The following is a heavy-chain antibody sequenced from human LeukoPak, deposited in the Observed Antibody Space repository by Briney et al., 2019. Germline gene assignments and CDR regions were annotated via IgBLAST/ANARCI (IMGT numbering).Heavy chain of an antibody. Sequence: GGSLRLSCAASGFTFSSYGMHWVRQAPGKGLEWVAVISYDGSNKYYADSVKGRFTISRDNSKNTLYLQMNSLRAEDTAVYYCASGGYSQIDYWGQGTLVTVSS. D-gene: IGHD3-10*01. J-gene: IGHJ4*02. CDR1: GFTFSSYG. V-gene: IGHV3-30*03. CDR3: ASGGYSQIDY. CDR2: ISYDGSNK.